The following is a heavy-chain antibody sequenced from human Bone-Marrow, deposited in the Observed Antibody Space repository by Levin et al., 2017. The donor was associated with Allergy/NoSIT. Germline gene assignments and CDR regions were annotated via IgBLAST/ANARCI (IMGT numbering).Heavy chain of an antibody. CDR3: ARSTSGYCSGGSCYSRPFAYYYYYMDV. V-gene: IGHV1-69*13. D-gene: IGHD2-15*01. J-gene: IGHJ6*03. CDR1: GGTFSSYA. CDR2: IIPIFGTA. Sequence: SVKVSCKASGGTFSSYAISWVRQAPGQGLEWMGGIIPIFGTANYAQKFQGRVTITADESTSTAYMELSSLRSEDTAVYYCARSTSGYCSGGSCYSRPFAYYYYYMDVWGKGTTVTVSS.